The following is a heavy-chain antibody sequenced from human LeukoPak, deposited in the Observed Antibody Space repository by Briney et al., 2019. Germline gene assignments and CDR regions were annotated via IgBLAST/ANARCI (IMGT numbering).Heavy chain of an antibody. Sequence: GGSLRLSCAASGFIFSSYAMHWVRQAPGKGLEWVAVISYDGNNKYYADSVKGRFIISRDNSKNTLYLQMNSLRAEDTAVYYCARAARYCSGGSCYYDAFDIWGQGTMVTVSS. CDR2: ISYDGNNK. CDR3: ARAARYCSGGSCYYDAFDI. D-gene: IGHD2-15*01. J-gene: IGHJ3*02. CDR1: GFIFSSYA. V-gene: IGHV3-30*14.